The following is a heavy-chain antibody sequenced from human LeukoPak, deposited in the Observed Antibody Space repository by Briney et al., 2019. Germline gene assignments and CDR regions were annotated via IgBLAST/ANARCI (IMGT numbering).Heavy chain of an antibody. CDR3: ARGQGYCSGGSCYYYYGMDV. Sequence: PSETLSLTCTVSGVSISSSSYYWGWFRQPPGKGLEWIGELNHSGTTNYNPFLKSRVTISVDTSKNQFSLKLSSVTAADRAVYYCARGQGYCSGGSCYYYYGMDVWGQGTTVTVSS. CDR2: LNHSGTT. J-gene: IGHJ6*02. D-gene: IGHD2-15*01. CDR1: GVSISSSSYY. V-gene: IGHV4-39*07.